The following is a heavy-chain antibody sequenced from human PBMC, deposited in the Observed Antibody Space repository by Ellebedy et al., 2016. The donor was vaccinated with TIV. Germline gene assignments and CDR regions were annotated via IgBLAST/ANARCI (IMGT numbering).Heavy chain of an antibody. CDR1: GFTFSNYA. J-gene: IGHJ4*02. CDR3: ARRYCSGASCSPYFDF. D-gene: IGHD2-15*01. Sequence: GGSLRLXCAASGFTFSNYAMSWVRQAPGKGLEWVSAISGSGGSTYYADSVKGRFTISRDNSKNTVSLQMNSLRAEDTGVYYCARRYCSGASCSPYFDFWGQGTLVTVSS. CDR2: ISGSGGST. V-gene: IGHV3-23*01.